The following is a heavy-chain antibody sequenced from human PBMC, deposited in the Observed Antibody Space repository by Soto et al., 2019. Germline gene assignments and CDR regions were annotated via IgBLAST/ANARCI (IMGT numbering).Heavy chain of an antibody. Sequence: TGGSLRLSCAASGFTFSSYGMHWVRQAPGKGLEWVAVISYDGSNKYYADSVKGRFTISRDNSKNTLYLQMNSLRAEDTAVYYCVKSPGRITIFGVVTGPAYWGQGTLVTVSS. CDR3: VKSPGRITIFGVVTGPAY. CDR1: GFTFSSYG. V-gene: IGHV3-30*18. D-gene: IGHD3-3*01. CDR2: ISYDGSNK. J-gene: IGHJ4*02.